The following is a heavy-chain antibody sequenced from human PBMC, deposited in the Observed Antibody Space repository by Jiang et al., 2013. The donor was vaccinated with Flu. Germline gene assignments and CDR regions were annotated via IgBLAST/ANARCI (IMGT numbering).Heavy chain of an antibody. CDR3: ARVEGKGIAVAGTKYYFDY. CDR2: IYYSGST. D-gene: IGHD6-19*01. J-gene: IGHJ4*02. Sequence: SLTCTVSGGSISSYYWSWIRQPPGKGLEWIGYIYYSGSTNYNPSLKSRVTISVDTSKNQFSLKLSSVTAADTAVYYCARVEGKGIAVAGTKYYFDYWGQGTLVTVSS. CDR1: GGSISSYY. V-gene: IGHV4-59*01.